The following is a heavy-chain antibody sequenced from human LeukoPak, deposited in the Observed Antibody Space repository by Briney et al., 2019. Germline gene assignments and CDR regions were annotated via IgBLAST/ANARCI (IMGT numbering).Heavy chain of an antibody. CDR2: IYHSGST. D-gene: IGHD6-19*01. V-gene: IGHV4-4*02. Sequence: SETLSLTCAVSGGSISSSNWWSWVRQPPGKGLEWIGEIYHSGSTNYNPSLKSRVTISVGKSKNQFSLKLSSVTAADTAVYYCAREWLAYYFDYWGQGTLVTVSS. J-gene: IGHJ4*02. CDR3: AREWLAYYFDY. CDR1: GGSISSSNW.